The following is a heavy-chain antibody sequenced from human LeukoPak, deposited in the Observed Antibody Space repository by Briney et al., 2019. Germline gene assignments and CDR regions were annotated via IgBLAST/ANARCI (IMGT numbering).Heavy chain of an antibody. CDR3: ARGGSGNGWYPRFDD. V-gene: IGHV4-4*02. CDR2: IYHSGST. CDR1: GGSISSSDW. D-gene: IGHD6-19*01. J-gene: IGHJ4*02. Sequence: SETLSLTCAVSGGSISSSDWWSWVRQPPGKGLEWIGEIYHSGSTNYNPSPKSRVTIAVDKSKNQFSLKLSSVTAADTAVYYCARGGSGNGWYPRFDDWGQGTLVTVSS.